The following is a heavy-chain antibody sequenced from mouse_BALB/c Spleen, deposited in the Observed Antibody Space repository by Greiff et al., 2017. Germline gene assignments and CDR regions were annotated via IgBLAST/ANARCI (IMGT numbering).Heavy chain of an antibody. CDR1: GFTFSSFG. Sequence: EVQRVESGGGLVQPGGSRKLSCAASGFTFSSFGMHWVRQAPEKGLEWVAYISSGSSTIYYADTVKGRFTISRDNPKNTLFLQMTSLRSEDTAMYYCARSRTTGFAYWGQGTLVTVSA. CDR2: ISSGSSTI. J-gene: IGHJ3*01. V-gene: IGHV5-17*02. CDR3: ARSRTTGFAY. D-gene: IGHD1-1*01.